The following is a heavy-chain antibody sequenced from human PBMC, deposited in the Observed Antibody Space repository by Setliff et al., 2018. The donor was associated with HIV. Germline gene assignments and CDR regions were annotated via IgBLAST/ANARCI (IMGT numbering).Heavy chain of an antibody. V-gene: IGHV4-34*01. J-gene: IGHJ4*02. CDR1: GGSFSGYY. CDR2: INDIGST. D-gene: IGHD6-19*01. CDR3: ARRTSFIVGEVAGNFDY. Sequence: TSETLSLTCDVYGGSFSGYYWSWIRQSPEKGLEWIGEINDIGSTKYNPSLKSRFTISADIPNNQFSLNLKSVTAADTGVFYCARRTSFIVGEVAGNFDYWGQGTPVTVSS.